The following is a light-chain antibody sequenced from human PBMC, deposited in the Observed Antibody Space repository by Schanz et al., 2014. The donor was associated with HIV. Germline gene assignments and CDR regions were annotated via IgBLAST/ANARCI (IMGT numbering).Light chain of an antibody. V-gene: IGKV2-24*01. J-gene: IGKJ1*01. Sequence: EIVLTQTPLSSPVTLGQPASISCRSRQSLVHGDGNNYLSWFQQKPGQPPRLLLYRVSKRFSGVPDRFSGSGAGTDFTLKISRVEAEDVGLYYCMQATFFPRTFGQGTRVEI. CDR1: QSLVHGDGNNY. CDR2: RVS. CDR3: MQATFFPRT.